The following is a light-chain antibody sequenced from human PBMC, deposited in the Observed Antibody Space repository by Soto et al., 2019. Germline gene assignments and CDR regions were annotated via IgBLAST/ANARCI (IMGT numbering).Light chain of an antibody. CDR3: QQSDSAPWA. Sequence: DIQMTQSPSSLSASVGDRVTITCRARQSISNYLNWYQQKPGKAPKLLIYAASSLQSGVPSRFSGSGSGTDFTLTINSLKPEDFGTYYCQQSDSAPWAFGQGTEVEIK. CDR1: QSISNY. V-gene: IGKV1-39*01. CDR2: AAS. J-gene: IGKJ1*01.